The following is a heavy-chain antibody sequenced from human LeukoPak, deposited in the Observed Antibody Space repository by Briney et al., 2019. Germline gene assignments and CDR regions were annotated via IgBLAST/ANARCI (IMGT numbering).Heavy chain of an antibody. CDR2: IYYSGST. CDR1: GGSISSYY. CDR3: ARGVSGSYGLSYYYYMDV. Sequence: SETLSLTCTVSGGSISSYYWSWIRQPPGKGLEWIGYIYYSGSTYYNPSLKSRVTISVDTSKNQFSLKLSSVTAADTAVYYCARGVSGSYGLSYYYYMDVWGKGTTVTVSS. V-gene: IGHV4-59*08. J-gene: IGHJ6*03. D-gene: IGHD1-26*01.